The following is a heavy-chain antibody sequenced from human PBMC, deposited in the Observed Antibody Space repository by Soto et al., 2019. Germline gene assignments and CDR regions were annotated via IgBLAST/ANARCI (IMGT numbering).Heavy chain of an antibody. J-gene: IGHJ4*02. D-gene: IGHD2-15*01. V-gene: IGHV1-46*01. CDR1: GYTFTSYY. Sequence: QEQLVQSGAEVKKPGASVKVSCKASGYTFTSYYMHWVRQAPGQGLEWMGIINPSGSTTYAQKFQGRVTMTRDTSTSTVYMELSSLRSDDTAVYYCARVYCSGGSCYGIDYWGQGTLVTVSS. CDR3: ARVYCSGGSCYGIDY. CDR2: INPSGST.